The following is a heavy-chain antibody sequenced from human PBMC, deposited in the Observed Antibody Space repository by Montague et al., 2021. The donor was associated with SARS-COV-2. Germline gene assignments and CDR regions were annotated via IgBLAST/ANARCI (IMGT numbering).Heavy chain of an antibody. CDR2: ISDSGST. D-gene: IGHD2-15*01. Sequence: SETLSLTCTVSGGSISSFYWSWFRQPPGKGLEWIGYISDSGSTNYNPSLTSRVTMPVGTSKNQFSLKVNSVTAADTAVYYCARHYSATLPAVYWGQGTLVTVSS. CDR3: ARHYSATLPAVY. V-gene: IGHV4-59*08. J-gene: IGHJ4*02. CDR1: GGSISSFY.